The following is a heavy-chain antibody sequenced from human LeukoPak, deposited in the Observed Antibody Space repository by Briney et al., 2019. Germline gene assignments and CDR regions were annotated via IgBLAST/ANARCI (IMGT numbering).Heavy chain of an antibody. V-gene: IGHV4-59*12. Sequence: SETLSLTCTVSGGSISSYYWSWIRQPPGKGLEWIGYIYYSGSTNYNPSLKSRVTMSVDTSKNQFFLKLSSVTAADTAVYYCARDYDFWDAFDIWGQGTMVTVSS. CDR2: IYYSGST. D-gene: IGHD3-3*01. CDR3: ARDYDFWDAFDI. J-gene: IGHJ3*02. CDR1: GGSISSYY.